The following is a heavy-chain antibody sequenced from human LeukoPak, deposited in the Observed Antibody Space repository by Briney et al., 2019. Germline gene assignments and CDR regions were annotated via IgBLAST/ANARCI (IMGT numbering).Heavy chain of an antibody. CDR2: IYYSGSA. V-gene: IGHV4-59*01. CDR3: ARLAAAGKGAFDI. J-gene: IGHJ3*02. D-gene: IGHD6-13*01. CDR1: GFTFSSYW. Sequence: PGGSLRLSCAASGFTFSSYWMSWIRQPPGKRLEWIGYIYYSGSANYNPSLKSRVTISVDTSKNQFSLKLSSVTVADTAVYYCARLAAAGKGAFDIWGQGTMVTVSS.